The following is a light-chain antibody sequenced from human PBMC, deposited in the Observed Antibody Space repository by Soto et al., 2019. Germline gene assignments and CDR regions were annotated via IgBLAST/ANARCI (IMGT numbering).Light chain of an antibody. CDR3: QQYGSAPLT. Sequence: EIVLTQSPGTLSLSLGERATLSCRASQGVGSTYLAWHQQKPGQAPRLLIYSASSRATGIPDRFSGSGSGTDFTLTISRLEPEDSAVYYCQQYGSAPLTFGGGTKVQIK. V-gene: IGKV3-20*01. CDR1: QGVGSTY. CDR2: SAS. J-gene: IGKJ4*01.